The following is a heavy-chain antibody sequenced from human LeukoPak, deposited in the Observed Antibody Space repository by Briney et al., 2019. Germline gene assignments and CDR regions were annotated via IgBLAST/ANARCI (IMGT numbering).Heavy chain of an antibody. J-gene: IGHJ4*02. CDR3: ARDLVGSLIDY. D-gene: IGHD2-15*01. V-gene: IGHV3-30*01. Sequence: GGSLRPSCAPPGLTSLAVVIHWGGQAPGKGLGWVAVISYDGSNKYYADSVKGRFTISRDNSKNTLYLQMNSLRAEDTAVYYCARDLVGSLIDYWGQGTLVTVSS. CDR2: ISYDGSNK. CDR1: GLTSLAVV.